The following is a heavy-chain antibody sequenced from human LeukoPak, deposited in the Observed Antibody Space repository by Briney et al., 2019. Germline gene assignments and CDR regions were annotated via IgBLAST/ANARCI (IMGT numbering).Heavy chain of an antibody. CDR2: IYTSGST. CDR3: ARALKPYCSSTSCRDYYYYYMDV. CDR1: GGSISNKY. Sequence: SETLSLTCTVSGGSISNKYWSWIRQPAGKGLEWIGRIYTSGSTNYNPSLKSRVTISVDTSKNQFSLKLSSVTAADTAVYYCARALKPYCSSTSCRDYYYYYMDVWGKGTTVTVSS. J-gene: IGHJ6*03. V-gene: IGHV4-4*07. D-gene: IGHD2-2*01.